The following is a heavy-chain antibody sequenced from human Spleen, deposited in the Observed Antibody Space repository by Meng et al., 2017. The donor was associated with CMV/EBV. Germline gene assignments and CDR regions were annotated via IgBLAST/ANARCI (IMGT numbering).Heavy chain of an antibody. V-gene: IGHV1-69*05. J-gene: IGHJ4*02. CDR3: ARDMTGYESAFDH. Sequence: SVKVSCKASGGTFSRYAISWVRQAPGQGLEWMGGIIPIFGIANYAQKFQGRVTITTDESTNTAYMELTSLRSDDTAVYFCARDMTGYESAFDHWGQGTVVTVSS. D-gene: IGHD2-15*01. CDR1: GGTFSRYA. CDR2: IIPIFGIA.